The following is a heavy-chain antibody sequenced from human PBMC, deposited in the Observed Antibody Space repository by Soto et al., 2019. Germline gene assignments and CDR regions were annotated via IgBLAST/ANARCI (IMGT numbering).Heavy chain of an antibody. V-gene: IGHV1-69*06. Sequence: QVQLVQSGAEVKKPGSSVKVSCEASGGTFSGHAISWVRQAPGQGPEWMGGLIPLFGTTQHAQNFQDRLTITAKKSTSTAYMELTSLRLVDTAIYYCARGPNWGYRFDSWGQGTLVTVSS. J-gene: IGHJ4*02. D-gene: IGHD7-27*01. CDR2: LIPLFGTT. CDR1: GGTFSGHA. CDR3: ARGPNWGYRFDS.